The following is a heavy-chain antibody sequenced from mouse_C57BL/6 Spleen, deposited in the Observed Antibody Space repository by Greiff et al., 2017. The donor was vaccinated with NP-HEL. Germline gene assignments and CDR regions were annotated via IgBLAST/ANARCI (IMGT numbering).Heavy chain of an antibody. V-gene: IGHV5-4*01. Sequence: EVQLVESGGGLVKPGGSLKLSCAASGFTFSSYAMSWVRQTPEKRLEWVATISDGGSYTYYTDNVKGRFTISRDNAKNNRYLQMSHLKSEDTAMYYCARDGYFAYWGQGTLVTVSA. J-gene: IGHJ3*01. CDR2: ISDGGSYT. D-gene: IGHD2-2*01. CDR1: GFTFSSYA. CDR3: ARDGYFAY.